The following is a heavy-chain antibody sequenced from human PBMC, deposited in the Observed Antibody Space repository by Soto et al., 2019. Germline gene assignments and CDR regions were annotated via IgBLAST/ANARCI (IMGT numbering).Heavy chain of an antibody. Sequence: SETLSLTCAVYGGSFSGYYWSWIRQPPGKGLEWIGEINHSGSTNYNPSLKSRVTISVDTSKNQFSLKLSSVTAADTAVYYCARGRVRGYSYGVFDYWGQGTLVTVSS. V-gene: IGHV4-34*01. CDR3: ARGRVRGYSYGVFDY. CDR1: GGSFSGYY. D-gene: IGHD5-18*01. CDR2: INHSGST. J-gene: IGHJ4*02.